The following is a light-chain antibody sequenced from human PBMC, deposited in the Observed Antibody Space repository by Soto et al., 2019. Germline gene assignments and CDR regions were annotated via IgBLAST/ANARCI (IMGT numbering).Light chain of an antibody. CDR2: GAS. J-gene: IGKJ5*01. V-gene: IGKV3-20*01. CDR1: QSVSSSY. CDR3: QQYGRSPPIT. Sequence: EIVLTQSPGTMSLSPGERATLSCRASQSVSSSYSAWYQQKPGQAPRLLIYGASSTASGIPDRFSGSGSGTDFTLTISRLEPEDVAVYYCQQYGRSPPITFGQGTRLEIK.